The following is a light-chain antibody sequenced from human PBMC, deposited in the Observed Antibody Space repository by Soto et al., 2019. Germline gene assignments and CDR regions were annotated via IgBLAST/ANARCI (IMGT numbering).Light chain of an antibody. J-gene: IGLJ1*01. V-gene: IGLV2-18*01. Sequence: QSALTQPPSVSGSLGRSVTISCTGTSTDFVSYNRVSWYQQPPGTAPKLMIYEVSKRPSGVPDRFSGSKSGNTASLTISGLQAADEADYYCSLYTSENAYVFGTGTNITVL. CDR2: EVS. CDR3: SLYTSENAYV. CDR1: STDFVSYNR.